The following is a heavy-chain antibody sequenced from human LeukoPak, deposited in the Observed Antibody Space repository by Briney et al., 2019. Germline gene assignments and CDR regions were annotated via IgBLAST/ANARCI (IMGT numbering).Heavy chain of an antibody. V-gene: IGHV3-30*18. CDR3: AKDAPIFNDAFDI. J-gene: IGHJ3*02. Sequence: PGRSLRLSCAASGFTFSSYGMHWVRQAPGKGLEWVAVISYVGSNKYYADSVKGRFTISRDNSKNTLYLQMNSLRAEDTAVYYCAKDAPIFNDAFDIWGQGTMVTVSS. CDR2: ISYVGSNK. CDR1: GFTFSSYG.